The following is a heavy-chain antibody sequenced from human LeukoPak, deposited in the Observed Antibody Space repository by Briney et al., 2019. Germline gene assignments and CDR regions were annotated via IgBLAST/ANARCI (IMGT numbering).Heavy chain of an antibody. CDR2: IYSGGST. Sequence: GGSLRLSCAASGFTVSSNYMGWVRQAPGKGLEWVSVIYSGGSTYYADSVKGRFTISRDNSKNTLYLQMNSLRAEDTAVYYCARGLAAAGTRGPYWGQGTLVTVSS. CDR3: ARGLAAAGTRGPY. V-gene: IGHV3-53*01. CDR1: GFTVSSNY. D-gene: IGHD6-13*01. J-gene: IGHJ4*02.